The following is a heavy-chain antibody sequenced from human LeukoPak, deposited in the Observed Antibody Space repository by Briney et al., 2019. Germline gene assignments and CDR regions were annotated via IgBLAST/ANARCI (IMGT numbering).Heavy chain of an antibody. J-gene: IGHJ4*02. V-gene: IGHV4-61*01. CDR1: GGSVSSGSYY. D-gene: IGHD3-22*01. CDR3: ARGLDRSGYYYLSY. CDR2: IYYSGST. Sequence: SETLSLTCTVSGGSVSSGSYYWSWIRQPPGRGLEWIGYIYYSGSTNYNPSLKSRLTISVDTSKNQFSLKLSSVTAADTALYYCARGLDRSGYYYLSYWGQGTLVTVSS.